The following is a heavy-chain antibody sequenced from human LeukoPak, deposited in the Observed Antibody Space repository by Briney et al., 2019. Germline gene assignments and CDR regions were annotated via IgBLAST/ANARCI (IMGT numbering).Heavy chain of an antibody. CDR3: ARDKDYYGSGSFGN. CDR1: GGSFSGYY. V-gene: IGHV4-38-2*02. CDR2: IYHSGST. J-gene: IGHJ4*02. Sequence: SETLSLTCAVYGGSFSGYYWGWIRQPPGKGLEWIGSIYHSGSTYYNPSLKSRVTISVDTSKNQFSLKLSSVTAADTAVYYCARDKDYYGSGSFGNWGQGTLVTVSS. D-gene: IGHD3-10*01.